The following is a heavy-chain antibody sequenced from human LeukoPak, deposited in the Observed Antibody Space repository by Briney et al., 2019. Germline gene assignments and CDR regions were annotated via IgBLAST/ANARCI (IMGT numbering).Heavy chain of an antibody. D-gene: IGHD3-10*01. CDR1: GFTVSSNY. J-gene: IGHJ3*02. CDR3: ARTPLWFGEVDAFDI. Sequence: GGSLRLPCAASGFTVSSNYMSWVRQAPGKGLEWVSVIYSGGSTYYADSVKGRFTISRDNSKNTLYLQMNSLRAEDTAVYYCARTPLWFGEVDAFDIWGQGTMVTVSS. V-gene: IGHV3-66*02. CDR2: IYSGGST.